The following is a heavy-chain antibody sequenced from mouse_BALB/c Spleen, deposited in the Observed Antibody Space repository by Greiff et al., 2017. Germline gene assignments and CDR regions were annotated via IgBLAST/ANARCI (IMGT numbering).Heavy chain of an antibody. V-gene: IGHV5-17*02. CDR3: ARSKYGNLYAMDY. J-gene: IGHJ4*01. CDR1: GFTFSSFG. Sequence: EVQLVESGGGLVQPGGSRKLSCAASGFTFSSFGMHWVRQAPEKGLEWVAYISSGSSTIYYADTVKGRFTISRDNPKNTLFLQMTSLRSEDTAMYYCARSKYGNLYAMDYWGQGTSVTVSS. D-gene: IGHD2-10*02. CDR2: ISSGSSTI.